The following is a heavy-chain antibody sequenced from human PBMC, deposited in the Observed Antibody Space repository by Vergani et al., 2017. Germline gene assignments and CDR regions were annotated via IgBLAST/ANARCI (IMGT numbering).Heavy chain of an antibody. CDR3: ARGGGSDRRYYVDD. V-gene: IGHV4-39*01. Sequence: QLQLQESGPGLVKPSETLSLTCSVSGGSITTNTYYWGWIRQPPGKGLEWIGNIYYSEITYYNSSLKSRVTMSVDTFKNQFSLKLSAVTAADTAVDYCARGGGSDRRYYVDDWGQGSLVTVSS. J-gene: IGHJ4*02. CDR2: IYYSEIT. CDR1: GGSITTNTYY. D-gene: IGHD3-16*01.